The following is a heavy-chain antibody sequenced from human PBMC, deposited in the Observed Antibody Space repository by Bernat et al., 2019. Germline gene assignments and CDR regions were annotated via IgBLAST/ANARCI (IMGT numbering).Heavy chain of an antibody. J-gene: IGHJ4*02. Sequence: EMQLVESGGGLIQPGGSLRLSCAASGFTVSSNYMSWVRQTPGKGLEWVSIIYSGGNTYYADSVKGRFNISRDSSKNTLYLEMNSLRAEDTAVYYCARSDYSDTGGYRGIYFDYWGQGTLVTVSS. D-gene: IGHD3-22*01. CDR1: GFTVSSNY. V-gene: IGHV3-53*01. CDR3: ARSDYSDTGGYRGIYFDY. CDR2: IYSGGNT.